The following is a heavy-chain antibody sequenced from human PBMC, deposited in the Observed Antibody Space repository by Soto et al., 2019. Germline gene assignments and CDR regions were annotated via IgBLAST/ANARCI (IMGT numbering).Heavy chain of an antibody. V-gene: IGHV4-31*03. CDR3: AGRRLLGGVFDY. Sequence: QVQLQESGPGLVKPSQTLSLTCTVSGGSISSGGYYWSWIRQHPGKGLEWIGYIYYSGSTYYNPSLQSRVTISVDTAKHHFSLKLSSVTAADTAVYYCAGRRLLGGVFDYWGQGTLVTVSS. CDR2: IYYSGST. CDR1: GGSISSGGYY. D-gene: IGHD3-22*01. J-gene: IGHJ4*02.